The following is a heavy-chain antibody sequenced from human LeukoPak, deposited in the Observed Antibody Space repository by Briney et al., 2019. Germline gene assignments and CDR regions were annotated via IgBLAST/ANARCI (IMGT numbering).Heavy chain of an antibody. CDR3: ARTSSTSYFRFDP. CDR1: GGSISSYY. V-gene: IGHV4-59*01. Sequence: SETLSLTCTVSGGSISSYYWSWIRQPPGKGLEWIGYIYYSGSTNYNPSLKSRVTISVDTSKNQFSLKLSSVTAADTAVYYCARTSSTSYFRFDPWGQGTLVTVSS. D-gene: IGHD2-2*01. J-gene: IGHJ5*02. CDR2: IYYSGST.